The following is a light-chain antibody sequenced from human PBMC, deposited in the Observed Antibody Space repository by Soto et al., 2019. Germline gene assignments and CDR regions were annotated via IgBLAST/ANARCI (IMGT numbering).Light chain of an antibody. CDR1: QTISNY. CDR3: QQSYSTPYT. J-gene: IGKJ2*01. V-gene: IGKV1-39*01. Sequence: DIQMTQSPSSLSASVGDRVTITCRASQTISNYLNWYQQNPGKAPKLLIHAASSLQSGVPSRFSGSGSETDFTLTISSLQPEDIASYYCQQSYSTPYTFGQGTKVDIK. CDR2: AAS.